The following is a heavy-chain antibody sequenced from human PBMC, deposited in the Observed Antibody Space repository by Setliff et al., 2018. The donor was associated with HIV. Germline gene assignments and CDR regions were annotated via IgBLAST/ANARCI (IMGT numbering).Heavy chain of an antibody. V-gene: IGHV1-2*06. CDR2: INPNSGGT. J-gene: IGHJ4*02. CDR3: ARDRPQYCSSPTCNLGIDY. Sequence: ASVKVSCKASGYTFTGYYMHWVRQAPGQGLEWMGRINPNSGGTNYAQKFQGRVIMTRDTSTSTVYMELKSLRSDDTAVYYCARDRPQYCSSPTCNLGIDYWGQGTLVTVSS. D-gene: IGHD2-2*01. CDR1: GYTFTGYY.